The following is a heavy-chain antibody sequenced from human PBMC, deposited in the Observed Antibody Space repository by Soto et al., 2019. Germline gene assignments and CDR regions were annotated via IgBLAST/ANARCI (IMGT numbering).Heavy chain of an antibody. Sequence: EVQVLESGGDLVQPGGSLRLSCAASGLTFSDYAMSWVRQAPGRGLEWVSGISGSGGSTFYADSVKGRFTISRDNSKNTLYLQMNSLRAEDNAVYYRARRRASSEYHYYYMDVWGKGTTVTASS. D-gene: IGHD3-10*01. V-gene: IGHV3-23*01. CDR2: ISGSGGST. CDR3: ARRRASSEYHYYYMDV. CDR1: GLTFSDYA. J-gene: IGHJ6*03.